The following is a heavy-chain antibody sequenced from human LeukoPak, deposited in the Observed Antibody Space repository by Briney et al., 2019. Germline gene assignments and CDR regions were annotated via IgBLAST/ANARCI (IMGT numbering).Heavy chain of an antibody. V-gene: IGHV3-30*04. CDR2: ISYNGSNK. CDR3: AGDPLGYCSGGSCAGGYYFDY. Sequence: GGSLSPSCAPSGSTFSSYAIHWVRHAPGKGLGWVGVISYNGSNKYYTDSVKGRSTISRDNSKNTMYVEMTSLKVEDTAVYYSAGDPLGYCSGGSCAGGYYFDYWGQGILVTVS. D-gene: IGHD2-15*01. J-gene: IGHJ4*02. CDR1: GSTFSSYA.